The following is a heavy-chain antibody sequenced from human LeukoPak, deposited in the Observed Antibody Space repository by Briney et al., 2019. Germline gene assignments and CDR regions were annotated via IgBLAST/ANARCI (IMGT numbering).Heavy chain of an antibody. D-gene: IGHD2-15*01. Sequence: GGSLRLSCAASGFTFSNAWMSWVRQAPGKGLEWVGRIKSKTDGGTTDYAAPVKGRFTISRDDSKNTLYLQMNSLKTEDTAVCYCTTDIVVVVAATPTDYWGRGTLVTVSS. CDR1: GFTFSNAW. J-gene: IGHJ4*02. V-gene: IGHV3-15*01. CDR3: TTDIVVVVAATPTDY. CDR2: IKSKTDGGTT.